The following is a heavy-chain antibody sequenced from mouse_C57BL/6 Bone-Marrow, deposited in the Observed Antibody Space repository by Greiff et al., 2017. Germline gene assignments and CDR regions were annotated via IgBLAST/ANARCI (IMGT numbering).Heavy chain of an antibody. V-gene: IGHV1-39*01. CDR1: GYSFTDYN. CDR3: ARCYYGSSRYWCFDF. J-gene: IGHJ1*03. Sequence: VQLQQSGPELVKPGASVKISCKASGYSFTDYNMNWVKQSNGKSLEWIGVINPNYGTTSYNQKFKGKATLTVDQSSSTAYLQLNSLTSEDSAVYYCARCYYGSSRYWCFDFGGTGTTVTVSS. CDR2: INPNYGTT. D-gene: IGHD1-1*01.